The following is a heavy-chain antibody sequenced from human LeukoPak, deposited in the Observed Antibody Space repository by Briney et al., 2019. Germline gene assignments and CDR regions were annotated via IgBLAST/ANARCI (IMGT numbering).Heavy chain of an antibody. CDR2: INSDGSTT. D-gene: IGHD1-26*01. J-gene: IGHJ4*02. CDR1: GFTFSSYW. V-gene: IGHV3-74*01. CDR3: ARRSSGSPPYYFDY. Sequence: GGSLRLSCAASGFTFSSYWMHWVRHAPGKGLVWVSRINSDGSTTNYANSVKGRFTISRDNAKNTLDLQMNSLRAEDTAVYYCARRSSGSPPYYFDYWGQGTLVTVSS.